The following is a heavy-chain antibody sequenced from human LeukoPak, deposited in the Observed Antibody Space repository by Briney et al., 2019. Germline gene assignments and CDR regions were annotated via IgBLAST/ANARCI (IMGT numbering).Heavy chain of an antibody. CDR2: INHSGST. CDR1: GGSISGYY. CDR3: ARKDSSSWYPFDY. V-gene: IGHV4-34*01. J-gene: IGHJ4*02. Sequence: PSETLSLTCTVSGGSISGYYWSWIRQPPGKGLEWIGEINHSGSTNYNPSLKSRVTISVDTSKNQFSLKLSSVTAADTAVYYCARKDSSSWYPFDYWGQGTLVTVSS. D-gene: IGHD6-13*01.